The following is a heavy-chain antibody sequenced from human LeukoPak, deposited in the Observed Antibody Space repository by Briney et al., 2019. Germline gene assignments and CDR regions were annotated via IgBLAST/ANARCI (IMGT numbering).Heavy chain of an antibody. V-gene: IGHV4-59*12. J-gene: IGHJ4*02. CDR1: GGSISSYY. D-gene: IGHD2-2*01. CDR2: IYYSGST. CDR3: AREDCSSTNCYFDY. Sequence: SQTLSLTCTVSGGSISSYYCSWIRQPPGKGLEWIGCIYYSGSTYYTPSLKSRVIISIDRSKNQFSLRLSSVTAADTAVYYCAREDCSSTNCYFDYWGQGTLVPVSS.